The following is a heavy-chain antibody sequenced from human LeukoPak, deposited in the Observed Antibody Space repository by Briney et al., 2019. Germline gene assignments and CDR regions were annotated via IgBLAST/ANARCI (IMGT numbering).Heavy chain of an antibody. V-gene: IGHV3-30*18. CDR3: AKDNVAAAGRYFDY. CDR1: GFTFSNYG. CDR2: ISYDGSNK. J-gene: IGHJ4*02. D-gene: IGHD6-13*01. Sequence: GGSLRLSCAASGFTFSNYGMHWVRQAPGKGLEWVALISYDGSNKYFADSVKGRFTISRDNSKNTLYLQMHSLRAEDTSVYYCAKDNVAAAGRYFDYWGQGTLVTVSS.